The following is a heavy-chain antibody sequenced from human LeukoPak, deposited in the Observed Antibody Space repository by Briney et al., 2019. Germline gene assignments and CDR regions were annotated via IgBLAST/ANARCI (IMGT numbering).Heavy chain of an antibody. CDR2: ISDSGGNT. CDR3: AKDRSSGWSFPNFDY. D-gene: IGHD6-19*01. V-gene: IGHV3-23*01. Sequence: GGSLRLSCAASGFTFSSYAMIWVRQAPGKGLEWVSDISDSGGNTYYADSVKGRFTISRDNSKNTLYLQMNSLRAEDTAVYYCAKDRSSGWSFPNFDYWGQGTLVTVSS. CDR1: GFTFSSYA. J-gene: IGHJ4*02.